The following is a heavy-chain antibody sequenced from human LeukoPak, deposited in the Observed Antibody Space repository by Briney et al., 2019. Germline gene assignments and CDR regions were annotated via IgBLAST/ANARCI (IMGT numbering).Heavy chain of an antibody. CDR2: IYTSGST. V-gene: IGHV4-61*02. CDR1: GCSISSGSYY. J-gene: IGHJ5*02. CDR3: ARDSDRFDP. Sequence: SESLSLTCTVAGCSISSGSYYWSWIRQPAGKGLEWIGRIYTSGSTNYNPSRKSRLTISVDTSKNQFSLNLSSVTAADTAVYYCARDSDRFDPWGQGTLVTVSS.